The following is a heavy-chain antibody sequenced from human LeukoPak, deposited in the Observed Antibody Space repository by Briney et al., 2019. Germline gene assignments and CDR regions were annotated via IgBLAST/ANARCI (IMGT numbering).Heavy chain of an antibody. Sequence: WIRQPPGKGLEWVGRVKSKVNGGTIDYAAPVRGRVTISRDDSKNTVYLQMNSLKTEDTAVYYCSTGRGDFLDYWGQGTLVTVSS. D-gene: IGHD4-17*01. J-gene: IGHJ4*02. CDR3: STGRGDFLDY. V-gene: IGHV3-15*01. CDR2: VKSKVNGGTI.